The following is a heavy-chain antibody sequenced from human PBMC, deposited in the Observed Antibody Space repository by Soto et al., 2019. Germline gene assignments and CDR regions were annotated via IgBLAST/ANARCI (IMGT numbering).Heavy chain of an antibody. CDR1: GFTFSSYA. V-gene: IGHV3-23*01. CDR2: ISGSGGDT. D-gene: IGHD2-2*01. Sequence: GGSLKLSCAASGFTFSSYAMRWARQAPGKGLEWVSVISGSGGDTYYADSVKGRFTISRDNSKNTLSLQMNSLRAEDTAVYYCAKARGSSTPAPGSYWGQGTLVTAPQ. CDR3: AKARGSSTPAPGSY. J-gene: IGHJ1*01.